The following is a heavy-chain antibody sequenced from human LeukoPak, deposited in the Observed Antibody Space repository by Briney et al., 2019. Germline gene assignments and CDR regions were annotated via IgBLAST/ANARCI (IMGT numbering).Heavy chain of an antibody. Sequence: GGSLRLSCAASGFIVSSSDMNWVRQAPGKGLEWVSVIFGGGGTFYADSVMGRFTISRDNSKNTLYLQMNSLRVEDTAVYFCARDTSGRYGDWGQGTLVTVSS. D-gene: IGHD1-26*01. CDR1: GFIVSSSD. J-gene: IGHJ4*02. CDR2: IFGGGGT. V-gene: IGHV3-53*01. CDR3: ARDTSGRYGD.